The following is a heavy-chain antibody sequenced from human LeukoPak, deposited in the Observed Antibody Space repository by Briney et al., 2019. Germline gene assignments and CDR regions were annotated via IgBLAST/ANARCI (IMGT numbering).Heavy chain of an antibody. Sequence: GGSLRLSCAASGFTFSSYSMNWVRQAPGKGLEWVSSISSSSSYIYYADSVKGRFTISRDNAKNSLYLQMKSLRAEDTAVYYCARGGGYCSSTSCYGYDYWGQGTLVTVSS. CDR1: GFTFSSYS. CDR2: ISSSSSYI. D-gene: IGHD2-2*01. V-gene: IGHV3-21*01. CDR3: ARGGGYCSSTSCYGYDY. J-gene: IGHJ4*02.